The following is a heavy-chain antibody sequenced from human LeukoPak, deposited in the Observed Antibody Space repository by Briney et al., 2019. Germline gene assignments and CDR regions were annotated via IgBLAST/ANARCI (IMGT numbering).Heavy chain of an antibody. D-gene: IGHD1-1*01. CDR3: ARVRDGNDY. Sequence: GGSLRLSCAASGFTFSSYWMSWVRQAPGKGLEWVANINQDGSEKYYVDSVKGRFTISRHNAKNSLYLEMNSLRAEDTAVFYCARVRDGNDYWGQGTLVTVSS. V-gene: IGHV3-7*01. CDR1: GFTFSSYW. J-gene: IGHJ4*02. CDR2: INQDGSEK.